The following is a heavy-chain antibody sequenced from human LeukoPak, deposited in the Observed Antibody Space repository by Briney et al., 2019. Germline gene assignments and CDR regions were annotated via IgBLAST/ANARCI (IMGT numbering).Heavy chain of an antibody. CDR3: ARPRGLGSGWPIDY. V-gene: IGHV1-69*13. D-gene: IGHD6-19*01. CDR1: GGTFSSYA. J-gene: IGHJ4*02. CDR2: IIPIFGTA. Sequence: EASVKVSCKASGGTFSSYAISWVRQAPGQGLEWMGGIIPIFGTANYAQKFQGRVTITADESTSTAYMELSSLRSEDTAVYYCARPRGLGSGWPIDYWGQGTLVTVSS.